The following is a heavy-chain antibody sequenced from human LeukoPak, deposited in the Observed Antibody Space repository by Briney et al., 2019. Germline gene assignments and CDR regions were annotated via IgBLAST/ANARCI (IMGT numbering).Heavy chain of an antibody. J-gene: IGHJ6*03. CDR1: GYTFTSYG. V-gene: IGHV1-18*01. Sequence: ASVKVSCKASGYTFTSYGISWVRQAPGQGLEWMGWISAYNGNTNYAQKLQGRVTMTRDTSVTTAYMELSRLRSDDTAVYYCARRNGGWYNYYYYYYMDVWGKGTTVTVSS. CDR2: ISAYNGNT. D-gene: IGHD6-19*01. CDR3: ARRNGGWYNYYYYYYMDV.